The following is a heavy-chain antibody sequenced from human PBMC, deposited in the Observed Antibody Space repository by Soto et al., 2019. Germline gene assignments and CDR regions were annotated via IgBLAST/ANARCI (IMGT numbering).Heavy chain of an antibody. Sequence: ASVKVSCKASGYTFTGYYMHWVRQAPGQGLEWMGWINPNSGGTNYAQKFQGWVTMTRDTSISTAYMELSRLRSDDTAVYYCARASNCSGGSCYSEWFDPWGQGTLVTVSS. D-gene: IGHD2-15*01. J-gene: IGHJ5*02. CDR2: INPNSGGT. V-gene: IGHV1-2*04. CDR1: GYTFTGYY. CDR3: ARASNCSGGSCYSEWFDP.